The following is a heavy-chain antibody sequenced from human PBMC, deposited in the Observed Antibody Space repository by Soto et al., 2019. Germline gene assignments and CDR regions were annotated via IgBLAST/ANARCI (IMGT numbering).Heavy chain of an antibody. CDR1: GFTFSSYG. V-gene: IGHV3-30*18. Sequence: GSLRLCCAAPGFTFSSYGMPWVRQAPGKGLEWVAVISYDGSNKYYADSVKGRFTISRDNSKNTLYLQMNRLRAEDTAVYYWAKDQRVTYYDILTGYPFDYWGQGTLVTVSS. CDR3: AKDQRVTYYDILTGYPFDY. J-gene: IGHJ4*02. CDR2: ISYDGSNK. D-gene: IGHD3-9*01.